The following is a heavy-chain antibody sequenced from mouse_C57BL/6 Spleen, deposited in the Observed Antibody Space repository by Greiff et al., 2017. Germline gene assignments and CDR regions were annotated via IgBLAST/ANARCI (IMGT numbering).Heavy chain of an antibody. V-gene: IGHV1-15*01. Sequence: QVHVKQSGAELVRPGASVTLSCKASGYTFTDYEMHWVKQTPVHGLEWIGAIDPETGGTAYNQKFKGKAILTADKSSSTAYMELRSLTSDDSAVYYCTRRGTSDWGQGTTLTVSS. J-gene: IGHJ2*01. CDR1: GYTFTDYE. CDR3: TRRGTSD. CDR2: IDPETGGT. D-gene: IGHD3-3*01.